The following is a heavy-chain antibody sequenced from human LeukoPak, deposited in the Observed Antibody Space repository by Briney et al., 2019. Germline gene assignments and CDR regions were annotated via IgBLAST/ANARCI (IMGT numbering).Heavy chain of an antibody. V-gene: IGHV1-69*13. D-gene: IGHD3-3*01. Sequence: GASVKVSCKASGGTFSSYAISWVRQAPGQGLEWMGGIIPIFGTANYAQKFQGRVTITADESTSTAYMELSSLRSEDTAVYYCATIFGVVIIPADDAFDIWGQGTMVTVSS. CDR2: IIPIFGTA. CDR1: GGTFSSYA. CDR3: ATIFGVVIIPADDAFDI. J-gene: IGHJ3*02.